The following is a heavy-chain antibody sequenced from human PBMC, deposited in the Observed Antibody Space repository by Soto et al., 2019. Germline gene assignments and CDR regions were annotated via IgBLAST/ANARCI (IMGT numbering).Heavy chain of an antibody. J-gene: IGHJ6*02. Sequence: PGGSLGLSCAASGFTFSSYAMSWVRQAPGKGLEWVSAISGSGGSTYYADSVKGRFTISRDNSKNTLYLQMNSLRAEDTAVYYCARVRETPEEDYGMDVWGQGTTVTVSS. CDR2: ISGSGGST. V-gene: IGHV3-23*01. D-gene: IGHD3-10*01. CDR1: GFTFSSYA. CDR3: ARVRETPEEDYGMDV.